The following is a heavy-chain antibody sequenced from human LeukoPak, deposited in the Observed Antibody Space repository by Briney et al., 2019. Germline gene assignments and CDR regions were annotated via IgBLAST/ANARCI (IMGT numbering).Heavy chain of an antibody. CDR1: GYTFTSYG. D-gene: IGHD3-3*01. CDR2: ISAYNGNT. CDR3: ARVSRMRYDFWSGYRDYCYYMDV. Sequence: GASVKVSCKASGYTFTSYGISWVRQAPGQGLEWMGWISAYNGNTNYAQKLQGRVTKTTDTSTSTAYMELRSLRSDGTAVYYCARVSRMRYDFWSGYRDYCYYMDVWGKGTTVTVSS. V-gene: IGHV1-18*01. J-gene: IGHJ6*03.